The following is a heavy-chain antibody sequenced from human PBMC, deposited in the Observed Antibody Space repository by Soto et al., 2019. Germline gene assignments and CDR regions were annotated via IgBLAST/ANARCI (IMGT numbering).Heavy chain of an antibody. CDR1: GFTFSSYA. J-gene: IGHJ5*02. CDR3: AREIWLQHTRRWFDP. V-gene: IGHV3-30-3*01. D-gene: IGHD5-18*01. Sequence: GGSLRLSCAASGFTFSSYAMHWVRQAPGKGLEWVAVISYDGSNKYYADSVKGRFTISRDNSKNTLYLQMNSLRAEDTAVYYCAREIWLQHTRRWFDPWGQGTLVTVSS. CDR2: ISYDGSNK.